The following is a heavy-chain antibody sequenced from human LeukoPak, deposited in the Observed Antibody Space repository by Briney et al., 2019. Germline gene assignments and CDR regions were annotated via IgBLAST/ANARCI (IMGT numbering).Heavy chain of an antibody. CDR3: ATLTTVVTAYHFDY. CDR1: GGSISSYY. Sequence: SETLSLTCTVSGGSISSYYWSWIRQPPGKGLEWIGNIYHSGSTDYNPSLKSRVTISVDTSKSQFSLKLTSVTAADTAVYYCATLTTVVTAYHFDYWGQGTLVTVSS. V-gene: IGHV4-4*09. D-gene: IGHD4-23*01. CDR2: IYHSGST. J-gene: IGHJ4*02.